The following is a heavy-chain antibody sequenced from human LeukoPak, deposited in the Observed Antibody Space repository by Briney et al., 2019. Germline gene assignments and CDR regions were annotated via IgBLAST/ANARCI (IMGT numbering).Heavy chain of an antibody. J-gene: IGHJ4*02. Sequence: ASVKVSCKASGYTFTGYYMHWVRQAPGQGLEWMGWINPNSGGTNYAQKFQGRVTMTRDTSISTAYMELSRLRSDDTAVYYCARGFLVRGYRGYDYNPLDYWGQGTLVTVSS. CDR2: INPNSGGT. CDR3: ARGFLVRGYRGYDYNPLDY. D-gene: IGHD5-12*01. CDR1: GYTFTGYY. V-gene: IGHV1-2*02.